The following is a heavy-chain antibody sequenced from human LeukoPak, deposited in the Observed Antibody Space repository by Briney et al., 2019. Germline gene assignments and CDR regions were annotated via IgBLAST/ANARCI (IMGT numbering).Heavy chain of an antibody. Sequence: GGSLRLSCAASGFTFSSYAMHWVRQAPGKGLEWVAVISYDGSNKYYADSVKGRFTISRDNSKNTLYLQMNSLRAEDTAMYYCGRGGYRNHGGRVFDFGGQGTLATVP. D-gene: IGHD5-18*01. CDR1: GFTFSSYA. J-gene: IGHJ4*02. CDR2: ISYDGSNK. CDR3: GRGGYRNHGGRVFDF. V-gene: IGHV3-30-3*01.